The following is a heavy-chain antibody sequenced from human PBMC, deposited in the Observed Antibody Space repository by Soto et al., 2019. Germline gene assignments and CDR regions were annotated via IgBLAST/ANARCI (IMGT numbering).Heavy chain of an antibody. CDR1: GGIFSTYA. CDR2: IIPLFGTP. CDR3: ARDRDDYGSGNYYNRIDF. J-gene: IGHJ4*02. Sequence: QVQLVQSGAEVKKPGSSVKVSCKASGGIFSTYAISWLRQAPGRGLEWMGGIIPLFGTPNNAQRFQGTVTITADESTSTAYMELSRLRSEATAVYYCARDRDDYGSGNYYNRIDFWGQGTLVTVSS. D-gene: IGHD3-10*01. V-gene: IGHV1-69*01.